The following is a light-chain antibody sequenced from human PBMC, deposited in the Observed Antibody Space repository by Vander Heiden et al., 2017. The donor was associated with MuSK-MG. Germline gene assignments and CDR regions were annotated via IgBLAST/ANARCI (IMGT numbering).Light chain of an antibody. CDR3: EVWDRSIDNPTV. CDR1: YVGSKS. V-gene: IGLV3-21*02. Sequence: SVLTQPPSVSVAPGQTARITCGGTYVGSKSVHWYQQKPGQAPALVVYDGSDRHAGVPERFSGSNSGNTATLTISRVEAGDEADDYCEVWDRSIDNPTVFGGGTKLTVL. J-gene: IGLJ2*01. CDR2: DGS.